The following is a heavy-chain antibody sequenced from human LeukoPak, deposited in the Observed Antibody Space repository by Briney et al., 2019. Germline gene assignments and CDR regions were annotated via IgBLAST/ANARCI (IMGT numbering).Heavy chain of an antibody. Sequence: GGSLRLSCAASGFTFSSYWMSWVRQAPGKGLEWVANIKQDGSEKYYVDSVKGRFTISRDNAKNSLYLQMNSLRAEDTAVYYCARDAYCSSTSCLYYYYYMDVWGKGTTATVSS. CDR3: ARDAYCSSTSCLYYYYYMDV. J-gene: IGHJ6*03. V-gene: IGHV3-7*01. D-gene: IGHD2-2*01. CDR1: GFTFSSYW. CDR2: IKQDGSEK.